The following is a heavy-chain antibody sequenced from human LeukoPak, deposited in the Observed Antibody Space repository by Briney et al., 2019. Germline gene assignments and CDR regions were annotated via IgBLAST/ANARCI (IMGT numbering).Heavy chain of an antibody. Sequence: GGSLRLSCAASGFTFNSYWMSWVRQAPGKGLEWVASVKEDGSEQYYVDSVRGRFIISRDNAKNSLYLQMSSLRAEDTAVYYCTRQPTTLDGSKFMSTDHWGQGTLVTVSS. V-gene: IGHV3-7*01. D-gene: IGHD5/OR15-5a*01. CDR3: TRQPTTLDGSKFMSTDH. CDR1: GFTFNSYW. J-gene: IGHJ4*02. CDR2: VKEDGSEQ.